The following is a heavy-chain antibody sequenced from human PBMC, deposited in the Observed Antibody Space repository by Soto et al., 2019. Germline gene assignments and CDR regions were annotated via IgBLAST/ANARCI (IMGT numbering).Heavy chain of an antibody. V-gene: IGHV3-23*01. D-gene: IGHD6-19*01. Sequence: GGSLILSCAASGFTLSSYAMSWVRQAPGKGQEWVSAISGSGGSTYYADSVKGRFTISRDNSKNTLYLQMNSLRAEDTAVYYCAKGESVAGNNWFDPWGQGTLVTVSS. J-gene: IGHJ5*02. CDR1: GFTLSSYA. CDR2: ISGSGGST. CDR3: AKGESVAGNNWFDP.